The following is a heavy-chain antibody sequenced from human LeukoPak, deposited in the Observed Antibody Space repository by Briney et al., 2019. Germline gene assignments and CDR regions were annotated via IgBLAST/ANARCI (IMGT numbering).Heavy chain of an antibody. CDR2: IYNSGST. CDR1: GGSISSYY. CDR3: ARLIQRWFDP. V-gene: IGHV4-4*07. D-gene: IGHD1-1*01. J-gene: IGHJ5*02. Sequence: SETLSLTCTVSGGSISSYYWSWIRQPAGKGLEWIGHIYNSGSTNYNPSLKGRVTMSVATSKNQFSLHLSSVTAADTAVYYCARLIQRWFDPWGRGTLVTVSS.